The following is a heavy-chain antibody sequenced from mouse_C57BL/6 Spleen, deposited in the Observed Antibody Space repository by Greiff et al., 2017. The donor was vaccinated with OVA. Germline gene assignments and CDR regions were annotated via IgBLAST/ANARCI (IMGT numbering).Heavy chain of an antibody. CDR1: GYTFTSYW. J-gene: IGHJ4*01. V-gene: IGHV1-53*01. CDR2: INPSNGGT. CDR3: ARENYGSSGGYAMDY. Sequence: QVQLQQPGTELVKPGASVKLSCKASGYTFTSYWMHWVKQRPGQGLEWIGNINPSNGGTNYNEKFKSKATLTVDKSSSTAYMQRSSLTSEDSAVYYCARENYGSSGGYAMDYWGQGTSVTVSS. D-gene: IGHD1-1*01.